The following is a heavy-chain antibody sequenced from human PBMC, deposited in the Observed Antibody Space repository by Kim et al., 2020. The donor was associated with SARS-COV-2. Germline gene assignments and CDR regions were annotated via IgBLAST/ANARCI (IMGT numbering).Heavy chain of an antibody. CDR2: INPSGGSP. CDR3: ARDNTVTNYAFDI. V-gene: IGHV1-46*01. CDR1: GYTFTSYY. J-gene: IGHJ3*02. D-gene: IGHD4-17*01. Sequence: ASVKVSCKASGYTFTSYYMHWVRQAPGQGLEWMGIINPSGGSPSYAQKFQGRVTMTRDTSTSTVYMQLSSLRSEDTAVYYCARDNTVTNYAFDIWGQGTMVTVAS.